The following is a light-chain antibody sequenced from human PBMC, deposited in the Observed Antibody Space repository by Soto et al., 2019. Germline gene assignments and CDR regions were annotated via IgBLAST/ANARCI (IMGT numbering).Light chain of an antibody. CDR2: EVS. CDR1: SSDIGSYNL. J-gene: IGLJ1*01. Sequence: QSVLTQPASVSGSPGQSITISCSGTSSDIGSYNLVSWYQQHPGKAPKLMIYEVSKRPSGVSDRFSGSKSGNTASLTISGLQAEDETDYYCCSYAGTSTFVVFGTGTRSP. CDR3: CSYAGTSTFVV. V-gene: IGLV2-23*02.